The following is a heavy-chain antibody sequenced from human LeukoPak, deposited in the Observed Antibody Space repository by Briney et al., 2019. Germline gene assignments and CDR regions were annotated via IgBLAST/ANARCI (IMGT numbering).Heavy chain of an antibody. CDR2: ISAYNGNT. D-gene: IGHD6-19*01. V-gene: IGHV1-18*01. Sequence: ASVKVSCKASGYTFTSYGISWVRQAPGQGLEWMGWISAYNGNTNYAQKLQGRVTMTTDTPTTKAYMELRSLRSDDTAVYYCARPRVEWLGIDYWGQGTLVTVSS. J-gene: IGHJ4*02. CDR1: GYTFTSYG. CDR3: ARPRVEWLGIDY.